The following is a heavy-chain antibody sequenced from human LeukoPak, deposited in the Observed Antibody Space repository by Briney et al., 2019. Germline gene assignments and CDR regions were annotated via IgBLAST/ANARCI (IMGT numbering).Heavy chain of an antibody. V-gene: IGHV4-38-2*02. Sequence: SETLSLTCTVSGYSISSGYYWGWIRQPPGKGLEWIGSIYHSGSTYYNPSLKSRVTISVDTSKNQFSLKLSSVTAADTAVYYCARGDGSGLYYYYGMDVWGQGTTVTVSS. D-gene: IGHD2-2*03. J-gene: IGHJ6*02. CDR1: GYSISSGYY. CDR2: IYHSGST. CDR3: ARGDGSGLYYYYGMDV.